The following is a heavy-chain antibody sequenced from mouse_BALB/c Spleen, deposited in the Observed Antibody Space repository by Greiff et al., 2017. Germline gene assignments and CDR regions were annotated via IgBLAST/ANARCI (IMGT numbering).Heavy chain of an antibody. CDR2: INPYNGGT. V-gene: IGHV1-18*01. CDR1: GYSFTGYT. CDR3: ASPSYGSYAMDY. D-gene: IGHD1-1*01. Sequence: EVKLEESGPELVKPGASMKISCKASGYSFTGYTMNWVKQSHGKNLEWIGLINPYNGGTSYNQKFKGKATLTVDKSSSTAYMELLSLTSEDSAVYYCASPSYGSYAMDYWGQGTSVTVSS. J-gene: IGHJ4*01.